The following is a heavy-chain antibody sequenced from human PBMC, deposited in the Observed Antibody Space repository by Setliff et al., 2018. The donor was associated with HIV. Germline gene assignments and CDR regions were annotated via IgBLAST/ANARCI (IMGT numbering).Heavy chain of an antibody. V-gene: IGHV4-34*01. Sequence: SETLSLTCAVYNGSFSAYYWAWIRQPPGKGLEWIGEINHGGSATYNPSLTGRVGISGDTSKNQFSLKMIAVTAADAAVYYCALLEVPLIVGTPPPIWGQGTLVTVSS. D-gene: IGHD1-26*01. J-gene: IGHJ4*02. CDR1: NGSFSAYY. CDR2: INHGGSA. CDR3: ALLEVPLIVGTPPPI.